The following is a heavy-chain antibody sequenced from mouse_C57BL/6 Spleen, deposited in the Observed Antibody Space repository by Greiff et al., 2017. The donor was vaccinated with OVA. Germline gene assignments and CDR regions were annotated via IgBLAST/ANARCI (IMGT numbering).Heavy chain of an antibody. CDR1: GYTFTSYW. D-gene: IGHD4-1*01. Sequence: VKLQQSGAELVKPGASVKLSCKASGYTFTSYWMQWVKQRPGQGLEWIGEIDPSDSYTNYNQKFKGKATLTVDTSSSTAYMQLSSLTSEDSAVYYCARSGTGRGDYWGQGTSVTVSS. CDR2: IDPSDSYT. J-gene: IGHJ4*01. V-gene: IGHV1-50*01. CDR3: ARSGTGRGDY.